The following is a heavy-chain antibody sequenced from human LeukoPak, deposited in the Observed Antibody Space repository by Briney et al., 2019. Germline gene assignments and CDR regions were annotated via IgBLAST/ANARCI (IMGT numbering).Heavy chain of an antibody. CDR2: ISGSGGST. D-gene: IGHD6-13*01. Sequence: GGSLRLSCAASGFTFSSYAMSWVRQAPGKGLEWVSAISGSGGSTYYADSVKGRFTISRDNAKNTLYLQMNSLRAEDTAVYYCARRIAAAAAPYYFDYWGQGTLVTVSS. CDR1: GFTFSSYA. V-gene: IGHV3-23*01. CDR3: ARRIAAAAAPYYFDY. J-gene: IGHJ4*02.